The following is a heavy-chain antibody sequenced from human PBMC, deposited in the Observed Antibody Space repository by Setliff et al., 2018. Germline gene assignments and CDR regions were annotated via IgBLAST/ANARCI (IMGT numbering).Heavy chain of an antibody. CDR3: ARHFRSSKVQFLEYLTDYYFDA. V-gene: IGHV4-39*01. J-gene: IGHJ4*02. CDR1: GGSISSSNYY. D-gene: IGHD3-3*01. CDR2: IYHRGST. Sequence: SETLSLTCTVSGGSISSSNYYWGWIRQPPGKGLEWIGSIYHRGSTYYNPSLKSRVTISVDTSNNHFSLKLSSVTAADTAVYYCARHFRSSKVQFLEYLTDYYFDAWGQGTLVTVSS.